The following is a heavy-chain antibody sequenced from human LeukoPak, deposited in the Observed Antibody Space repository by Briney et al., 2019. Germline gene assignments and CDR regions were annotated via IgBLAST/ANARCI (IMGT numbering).Heavy chain of an antibody. Sequence: GGSLRLSCAASGFTFSSYAMHWVRQAPGKGREWVAVISYDGSNKYYADSVKGRFTISRDNSKNTLYLQMNSLRAEDTAVYYCARSPYDFWSGYYAGYFQHWGQGTLVTVSS. CDR2: ISYDGSNK. D-gene: IGHD3-3*01. V-gene: IGHV3-30*01. CDR1: GFTFSSYA. CDR3: ARSPYDFWSGYYAGYFQH. J-gene: IGHJ1*01.